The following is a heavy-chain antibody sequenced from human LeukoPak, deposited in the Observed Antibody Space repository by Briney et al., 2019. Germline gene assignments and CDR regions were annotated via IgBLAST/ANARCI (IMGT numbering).Heavy chain of an antibody. J-gene: IGHJ3*02. V-gene: IGHV3-23*01. D-gene: IGHD1-26*01. Sequence: GGTLRLSCAASGFTFSSYAMSWVRQAPGKGLEWVSAIGHSGHTTYYAASVKGRFSISRDNSKNTVYLQMSSLRAEDTAVYYCARDLREHGVFDIWGQGTMVTVSS. CDR3: ARDLREHGVFDI. CDR1: GFTFSSYA. CDR2: IGHSGHTT.